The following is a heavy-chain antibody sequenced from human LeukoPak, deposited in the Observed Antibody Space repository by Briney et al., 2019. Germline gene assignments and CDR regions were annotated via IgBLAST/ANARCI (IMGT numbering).Heavy chain of an antibody. CDR2: ISSRSSTI. D-gene: IGHD2-2*01. Sequence: PGGSLRLSCAASGFTFSSYSMNWVRQAPGKGLEWVSYISSRSSTIYYADSVKGRFTISRDNAKNSLYLQMNSLRAEDTAVYYCARALGNCSSASCYYFDNWGQGTLVTVSS. CDR3: ARALGNCSSASCYYFDN. J-gene: IGHJ4*02. CDR1: GFTFSSYS. V-gene: IGHV3-48*01.